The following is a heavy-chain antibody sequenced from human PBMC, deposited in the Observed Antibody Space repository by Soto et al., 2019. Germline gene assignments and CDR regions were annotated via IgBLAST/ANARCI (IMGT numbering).Heavy chain of an antibody. Sequence: SETLSLTCIVSGDSISRIDYYWTWIRQHPEKGLEWIGNIYFRGNTYYSPSLESRLTISVDTSKNQFSLKLASVTAADTAVYYCAREGGSYDSGGYLIRGAFDIWGQGTMVTVSS. CDR2: IYFRGNT. CDR1: GDSISRIDYY. V-gene: IGHV4-31*03. CDR3: AREGGSYDSGGYLIRGAFDI. J-gene: IGHJ3*02. D-gene: IGHD3-22*01.